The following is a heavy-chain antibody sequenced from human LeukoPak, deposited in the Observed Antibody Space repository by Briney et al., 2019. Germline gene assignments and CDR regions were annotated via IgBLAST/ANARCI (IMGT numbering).Heavy chain of an antibody. Sequence: ASVKVSCKASGCTFSSYAISWVRQAPGQGLEWMGGIIPIFGTANYAQKFQGRVTITADKSTSTAYMELSSLRSEDTAVYYCARVGADDYGQYYFDYWGQGTLVTVSS. CDR3: ARVGADDYGQYYFDY. V-gene: IGHV1-69*06. D-gene: IGHD4-17*01. CDR2: IIPIFGTA. CDR1: GCTFSSYA. J-gene: IGHJ4*02.